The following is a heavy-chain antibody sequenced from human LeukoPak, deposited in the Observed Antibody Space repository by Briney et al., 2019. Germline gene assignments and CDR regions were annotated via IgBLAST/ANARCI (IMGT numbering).Heavy chain of an antibody. V-gene: IGHV4-34*01. J-gene: IGHJ2*01. CDR1: GGSFSGYY. D-gene: IGHD2-2*02. CDR3: ARHLNCSSTSCYTSYFDL. Sequence: SETLSLTCAVYGGSFSGYYWSWIRQPPGKGLEWIGEINHSGSTNYNPSLKSRVTISVDTSKNQFSLKLSSVTAADTAVYYCARHLNCSSTSCYTSYFDLWGRGTLVTVSS. CDR2: INHSGST.